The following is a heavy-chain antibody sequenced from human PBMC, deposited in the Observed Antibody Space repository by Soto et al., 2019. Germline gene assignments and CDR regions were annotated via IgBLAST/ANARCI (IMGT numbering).Heavy chain of an antibody. CDR2: LSHDGSNE. D-gene: IGHD2-15*01. V-gene: IGHV3-30*18. CDR3: GKDRRDKWCSDY. CDR1: GFTFSTYA. J-gene: IGHJ4*02. Sequence: QVQLVESGGGVVQPGRSLRLSCAASGFTFSTYAVHWVRQAPGKGLQWVASLSHDGSNEYYSDYLRGRVTLSTDTSKTTAYLQMENLTPEDTALYFCGKDRRDKWCSDYWGQGTLVTVSS.